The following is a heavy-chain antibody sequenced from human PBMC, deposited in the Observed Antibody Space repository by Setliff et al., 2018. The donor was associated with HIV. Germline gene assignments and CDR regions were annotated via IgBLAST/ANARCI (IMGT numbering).Heavy chain of an antibody. J-gene: IGHJ3*02. CDR1: GFSLSTSGVA. Sequence: VSGPTLVNPTQTLTLTCTFSGFSLSTSGVAVAWIRQPPGKALEWLALIYWDGDKHYSPSLKSRLTITKDTSKNQVVLTMTTMDPVDTATYYCAHQELGYCSGGSCPPPHAFDIWGQGTMVTVSS. CDR2: IYWDGDK. D-gene: IGHD2-15*01. V-gene: IGHV2-5*02. CDR3: AHQELGYCSGGSCPPPHAFDI.